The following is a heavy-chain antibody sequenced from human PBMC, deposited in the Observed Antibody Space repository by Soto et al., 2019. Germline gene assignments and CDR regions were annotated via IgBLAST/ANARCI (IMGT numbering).Heavy chain of an antibody. D-gene: IGHD3-10*01. CDR2: IDPYETGI. V-gene: IGHV3-74*01. Sequence: EVQLVESGGGLVQPGGSLRLSCTDSGFTFSGDWMHWVRQAPGKGLVWVSRIDPYETGISYADSVKARFTISRDNPKSTLYLQMNSLRVKDTAVYYCTRDTFGARDYWGQGTLVTVSS. CDR3: TRDTFGARDY. CDR1: GFTFSGDW. J-gene: IGHJ4*02.